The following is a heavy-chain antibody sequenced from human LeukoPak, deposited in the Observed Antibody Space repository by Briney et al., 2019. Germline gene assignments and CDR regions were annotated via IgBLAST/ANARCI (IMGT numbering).Heavy chain of an antibody. CDR3: ARDHSPIYYDASDASDI. D-gene: IGHD3-22*01. CDR2: MNPNSGNT. CDR1: GYTFTSYE. V-gene: IGHV1-8*02. J-gene: IGHJ3*02. Sequence: ASVKVSCKASGYTFTSYEINWVRPATGQGLEWMGWMNPNSGNTGYAQKFQGRVTLTRDTSISTAFMALSRLRSHDTTLFYCARDHSPIYYDASDASDIWGQGTMVTVSS.